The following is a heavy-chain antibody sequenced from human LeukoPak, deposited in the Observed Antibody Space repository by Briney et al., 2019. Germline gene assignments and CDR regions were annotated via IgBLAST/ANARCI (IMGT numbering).Heavy chain of an antibody. J-gene: IGHJ4*02. Sequence: GGSLRLSCAASGFTFTTYAMHWVRQAPGKGLEYVSAISSSGGSTFYANSVKGRFTISRDNLKNTLYLQMGSLRAEDMALYYCVRRALGFSSGWLDYWGQGTLVTVSS. CDR3: VRRALGFSSGWLDY. CDR2: ISSSGGST. D-gene: IGHD6-19*01. V-gene: IGHV3-64*01. CDR1: GFTFTTYA.